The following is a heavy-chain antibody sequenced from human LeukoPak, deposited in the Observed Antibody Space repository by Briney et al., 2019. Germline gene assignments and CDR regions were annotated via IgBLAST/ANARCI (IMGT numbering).Heavy chain of an antibody. CDR1: GFPFSSYA. V-gene: IGHV3-64D*09. CDR2: VSDSGGST. J-gene: IGHJ6*02. CDR3: VRGYSFGPYGMDV. Sequence: GGSLRLSCSASGFPFSSYAMHWVRQAPGKGLEYVSAVSDSGGSTYYADSVKGRFTISRDNSKNTLYLQMSSLRAEDTAVYFCVRGYSFGPYGMDVWGQGTTVTVSS. D-gene: IGHD2-15*01.